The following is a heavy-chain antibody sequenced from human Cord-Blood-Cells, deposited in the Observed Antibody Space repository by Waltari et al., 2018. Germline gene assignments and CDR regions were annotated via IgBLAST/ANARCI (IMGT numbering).Heavy chain of an antibody. Sequence: QVQLVQSGAEVKKPGASVKVSCKASGYTFTGYYMHWVRQAPGQEVEWMEGISPNSGGTSYAQKFQGRVTMTRVTSISTAYMGLSRLRSDDTAVYYCAGGMDAFDIWGQGTMVTVS. J-gene: IGHJ3*02. CDR3: AGGMDAFDI. CDR1: GYTFTGYY. CDR2: ISPNSGGT. V-gene: IGHV1-2*02.